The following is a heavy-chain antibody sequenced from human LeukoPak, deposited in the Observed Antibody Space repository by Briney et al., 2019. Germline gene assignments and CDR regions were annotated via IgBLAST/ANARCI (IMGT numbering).Heavy chain of an antibody. D-gene: IGHD3-9*01. CDR2: IYNSVRP. CDR3: ARSGDYDILTGYGFDP. Sequence: PSQTLSLTRTLSAPSISSINSGSVRHPPREGLEWSGYIYNSVRPNSTPSPKSRVTISVDPSKNQCSLKLSSVTAADTAVYYCARSGDYDILTGYGFDPWGQGTLVTVSS. V-gene: IGHV4-59*01. CDR1: APSISSIN. J-gene: IGHJ5*02.